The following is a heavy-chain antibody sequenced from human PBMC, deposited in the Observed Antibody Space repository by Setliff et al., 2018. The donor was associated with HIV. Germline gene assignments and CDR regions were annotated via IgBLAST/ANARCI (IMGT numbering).Heavy chain of an antibody. J-gene: IGHJ4*02. CDR1: GFTFSNAW. Sequence: KPGGSLRLSCTTSGFTFSNAWMSWVRQAPGKGLEWVGRIKSKTDGGTTDYAAPVKGRFTISRDDSKKKVDLQMNGLKTEDTAVYYCTTDACSSTRCSAGDLDYWGQGTLVTVSS. V-gene: IGHV3-15*01. CDR3: TTDACSSTRCSAGDLDY. D-gene: IGHD2-2*01. CDR2: IKSKTDGGTT.